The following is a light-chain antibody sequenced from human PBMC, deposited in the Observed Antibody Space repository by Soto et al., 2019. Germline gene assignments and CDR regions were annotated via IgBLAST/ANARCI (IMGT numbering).Light chain of an antibody. CDR2: GAS. CDR1: QGLSSNY. CDR3: PQYGNSPPT. V-gene: IGKV3-20*01. Sequence: EIVLTQSPGTLSLSPGERATLSCRASQGLSSNYLAWYQQRPGQAPRLLIYGASSRATGIPEGFSGSGSATAFTLTISRLEPEDFAVYHCPQYGNSPPTFGGGTKVEI. J-gene: IGKJ4*01.